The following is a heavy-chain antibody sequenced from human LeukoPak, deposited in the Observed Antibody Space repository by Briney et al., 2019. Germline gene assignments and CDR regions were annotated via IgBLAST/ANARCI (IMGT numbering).Heavy chain of an antibody. CDR1: GFAFSDYY. Sequence: GGPLRLSCAASGFAFSDYYMSWIRQAPGKGLEWVSYISSSTTSYTNYADSVKGRFTISRDNAKSSLYLQMNSLRAEDTAVYYCARSAYCGGDCYYYFDYWGQGTLVTVSS. CDR3: ARSAYCGGDCYYYFDY. D-gene: IGHD2-21*02. CDR2: ISSSTTSYT. V-gene: IGHV3-11*03. J-gene: IGHJ4*02.